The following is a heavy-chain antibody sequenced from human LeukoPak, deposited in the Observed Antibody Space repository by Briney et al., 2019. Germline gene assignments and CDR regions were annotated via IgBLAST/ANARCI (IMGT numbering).Heavy chain of an antibody. CDR1: GFTVSSNY. J-gene: IGHJ4*02. Sequence: GGSLRLSCAASGFTVSSNYMSWVRQAPGKGLEWVSVIYSGGSTYYADSVKGRFTISRDNSKNTLYLQMNSLRADDTAVYYCARGVGGPTTIDYWGQGTLVTVSS. CDR3: ARGVGGPTTIDY. V-gene: IGHV3-66*02. CDR2: IYSGGST. D-gene: IGHD3-16*01.